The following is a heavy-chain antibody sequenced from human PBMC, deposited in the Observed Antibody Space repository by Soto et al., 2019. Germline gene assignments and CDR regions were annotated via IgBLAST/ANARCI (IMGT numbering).Heavy chain of an antibody. CDR3: ARVLGRLLWFGELSFGWFDP. CDR2: ISYDGSNK. J-gene: IGHJ5*02. V-gene: IGHV3-30-3*01. D-gene: IGHD3-10*01. CDR1: GFTFSSYA. Sequence: GSLRLSCAASGFTFSSYAMHWVRQAPGKGLEWVAVISYDGSNKYYADSVKGRFTISRDNSKNTLYLQMNSLRAEDTAVYYCARVLGRLLWFGELSFGWFDPWGQGTLVTVSS.